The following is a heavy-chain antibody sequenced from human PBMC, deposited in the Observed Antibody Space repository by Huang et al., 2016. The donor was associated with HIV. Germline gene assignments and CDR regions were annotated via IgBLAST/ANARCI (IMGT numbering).Heavy chain of an antibody. V-gene: IGHV3-30*18. CDR2: ISYDGSNK. D-gene: IGHD1-26*01. Sequence: VQLVESGGGVVQPGRSLRLACAASGFSFSTYGLHWVHQAPGKGLEWVAVISYDGSNKYYAHSVKGRFTSSRDTSENKVYLQMNSLRHEDTAVYYCAKDGADEEWDIDYWGQGTLVTVSS. CDR1: GFSFSTYG. J-gene: IGHJ4*02. CDR3: AKDGADEEWDIDY.